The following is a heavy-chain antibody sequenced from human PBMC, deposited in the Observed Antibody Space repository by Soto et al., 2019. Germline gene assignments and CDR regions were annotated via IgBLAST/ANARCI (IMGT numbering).Heavy chain of an antibody. CDR3: ARDSGWPILNFDN. Sequence: GGSLRLSCAASDFDFSSYGIHWVRQAPGKGLEWVAAPSYDGRETFYADSAKGRFTVSKEMSKNTAFLQMNAPRHEDTAVYFCARDSGWPILNFDNWGQGTPVTVSS. J-gene: IGHJ4*02. V-gene: IGHV3-30*03. CDR1: DFDFSSYG. D-gene: IGHD3-10*01. CDR2: PSYDGRET.